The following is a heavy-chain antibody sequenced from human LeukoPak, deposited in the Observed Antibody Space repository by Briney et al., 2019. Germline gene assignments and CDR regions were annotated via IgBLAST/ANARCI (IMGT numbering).Heavy chain of an antibody. J-gene: IGHJ1*01. Sequence: SGGSLRLSCAASGFTFSNYPMSGVSQPPGKGREWVGFIRSKAYGGTTKYAASVEGRFTISRDDSKSIAYLQMNRLRAEDTAVYYCATYSRNNAREFHYWGQGTLVSVSP. D-gene: IGHD6-13*01. V-gene: IGHV3-71*01. CDR3: ATYSRNNAREFHY. CDR1: GFTFSNYP. CDR2: IRSKAYGGTT.